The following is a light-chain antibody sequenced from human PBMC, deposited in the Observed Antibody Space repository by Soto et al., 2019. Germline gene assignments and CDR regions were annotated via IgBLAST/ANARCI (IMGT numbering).Light chain of an antibody. CDR1: ESISRW. CDR3: QQYHSYWT. V-gene: IGKV1-5*03. Sequence: DIQMTQSPSTLSASVGDRVTITCRASESISRWLAWYQQKPGKPPNLLIYKASTLGSGVPSRFSGTGSGTEFTLNISSLQPDDFATYYCQQYHSYWTFGQGTKVEIK. CDR2: KAS. J-gene: IGKJ1*01.